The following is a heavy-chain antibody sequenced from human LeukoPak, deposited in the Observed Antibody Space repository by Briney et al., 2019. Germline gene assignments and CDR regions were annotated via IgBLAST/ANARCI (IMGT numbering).Heavy chain of an antibody. V-gene: IGHV3-53*01. CDR1: GFTVSSNY. D-gene: IGHD3-9*01. CDR3: AAQDNFDWPHRSFDY. CDR2: IYSGGST. Sequence: GGFLRLSCAASGFTVSSNYMSWVRQAPGKGLEWVSVIYSGGSTYYADSVKGRFTISRDNSKNTLYLQMNSLRAEDTAVYYCAAQDNFDWPHRSFDYWGQGTLVTVSS. J-gene: IGHJ4*02.